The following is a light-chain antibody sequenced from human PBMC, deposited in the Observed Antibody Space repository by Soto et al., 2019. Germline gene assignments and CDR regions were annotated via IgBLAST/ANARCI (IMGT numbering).Light chain of an antibody. Sequence: DIQMTQSPSSLSASVGDRVTITCRASHPININLVWVQQKPGKGPKSLICAATNLQSGVPSRFSGSGGGTDFSLTISSLQPEDVATYCCQHYQRYHASFGGGTKLEIK. V-gene: IGKV1-16*01. CDR1: HPININ. CDR3: QHYQRYHAS. CDR2: AAT. J-gene: IGKJ4*01.